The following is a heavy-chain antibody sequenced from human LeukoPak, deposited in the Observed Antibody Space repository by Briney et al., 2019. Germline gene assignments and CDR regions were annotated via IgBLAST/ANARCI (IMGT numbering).Heavy chain of an antibody. D-gene: IGHD5/OR15-5a*01. V-gene: IGHV3-30*02. CDR3: AKSGSNGFDI. CDR2: IQFDGSNK. CDR1: GFSFSTYA. J-gene: IGHJ3*02. Sequence: GGSLRLSCAASGFSFSTYAMYWVRQAPGKGLEWVTFIQFDGSNKKYAESVKSRFTISRDNSKNTLYLQMSSLRAEDTAVYYCAKSGSNGFDIWGQGTMVTVSS.